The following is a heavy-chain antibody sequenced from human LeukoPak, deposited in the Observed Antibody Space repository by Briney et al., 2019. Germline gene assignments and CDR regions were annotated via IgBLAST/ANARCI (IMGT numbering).Heavy chain of an antibody. CDR3: ASGYGSGDHAFDI. D-gene: IGHD3-10*01. Sequence: SETLSLTCTVSGGSISSFYWSWIRQPAGKGLEWIGRIYARGSTNYKPSLKSRVTMSVDTSKNQFSLKLSSVTAADTAVYYCASGYGSGDHAFDIWGQGTMVTVSS. CDR2: IYARGST. J-gene: IGHJ3*02. CDR1: GGSISSFY. V-gene: IGHV4-4*07.